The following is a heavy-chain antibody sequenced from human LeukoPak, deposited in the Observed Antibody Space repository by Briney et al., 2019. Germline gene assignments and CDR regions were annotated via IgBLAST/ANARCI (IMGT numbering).Heavy chain of an antibody. V-gene: IGHV4-59*08. Sequence: SETLSLTCTVSGGSISSYYWSWIRQPPGKGLEWIGYIYYSGRTKYNPSLKSRVTISVDTSKNQFSLKLSSVTAADTALYYCARSSAVAGLTWGQGTLVTVSS. CDR3: ARSSAVAGLT. CDR1: GGSISSYY. J-gene: IGHJ5*02. CDR2: IYYSGRT. D-gene: IGHD6-19*01.